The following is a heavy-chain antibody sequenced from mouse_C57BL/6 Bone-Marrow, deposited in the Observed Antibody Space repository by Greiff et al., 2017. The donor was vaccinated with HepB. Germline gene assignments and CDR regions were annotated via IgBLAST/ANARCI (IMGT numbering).Heavy chain of an antibody. CDR3: ARQDAYYSNPAWFAY. J-gene: IGHJ3*01. Sequence: DVKLQESGGDLVKPGGSLKLSCAASGFTFSSYGMSWVRQTPDKRLEWVATISSGGSYTYYPDSVKGRFTISRDNAKNTLYLQMSSLKSEDTAMYYCARQDAYYSNPAWFAYWGQGTLVTVSA. V-gene: IGHV5-6*02. D-gene: IGHD2-5*01. CDR2: ISSGGSYT. CDR1: GFTFSSYG.